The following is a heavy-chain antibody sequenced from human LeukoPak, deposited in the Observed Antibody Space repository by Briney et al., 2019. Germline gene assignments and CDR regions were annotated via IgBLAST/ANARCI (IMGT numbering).Heavy chain of an antibody. Sequence: KPSETLSLTCTVSGGSISSSSYYWGWIRQPPGKGLEWIASIYHSGSTYYNPSLKSRVTISVDTSKNQFSLKLSSVTAADTAVYYCARDVYSSGWTVASWGQGTLVTVSS. V-gene: IGHV4-39*07. CDR2: IYHSGST. D-gene: IGHD6-19*01. CDR3: ARDVYSSGWTVAS. CDR1: GGSISSSSYY. J-gene: IGHJ4*02.